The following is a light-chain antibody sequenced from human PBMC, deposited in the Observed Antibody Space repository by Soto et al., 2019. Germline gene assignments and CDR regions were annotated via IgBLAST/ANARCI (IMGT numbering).Light chain of an antibody. J-gene: IGLJ3*02. Sequence: QAVVTQEPSLTVSPGGTVTLTCASSTGAVTTGNYASWFQQKPGQAPRTLIYTTDNRHSWTPARFSGSLLGGEAALTLSSVQPEDEADYYCLLYFGGAQLVFGGGTKLTVL. CDR3: LLYFGGAQLV. CDR2: TTD. V-gene: IGLV7-43*01. CDR1: TGAVTTGNY.